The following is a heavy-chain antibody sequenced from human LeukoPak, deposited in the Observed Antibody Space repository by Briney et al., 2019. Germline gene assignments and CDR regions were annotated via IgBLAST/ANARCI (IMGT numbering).Heavy chain of an antibody. J-gene: IGHJ4*02. CDR3: ASASSHRIAAGGDY. D-gene: IGHD6-13*01. V-gene: IGHV3-74*01. CDR2: INSDGSSR. CDR1: GFTFSNYW. Sequence: GGSLRLSCAASGFTFSNYWMHWVRQAPGKVLGWVSRINSDGSSRNYADSVKGRFTISRDNAKNTLYLQMNSLRAEDTAVYYCASASSHRIAAGGDYWGQGTLVTVSS.